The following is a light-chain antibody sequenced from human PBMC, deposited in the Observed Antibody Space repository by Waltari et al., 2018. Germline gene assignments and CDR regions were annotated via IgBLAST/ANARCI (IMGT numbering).Light chain of an antibody. V-gene: IGLV1-47*01. J-gene: IGLJ3*02. CDR2: RHN. CDR1: SSNIGINY. CDR3: AAWDDSLSGWV. Sequence: QSVLTQPPSASGTPGQPVTIPCSGSSSNIGINYVYWYQQFPGTAPKLLIYRHNQRPSGVPDRFSGSKSGTSASLAISGLRSEDGADYYCAAWDDSLSGWVFGGGTKLTVL.